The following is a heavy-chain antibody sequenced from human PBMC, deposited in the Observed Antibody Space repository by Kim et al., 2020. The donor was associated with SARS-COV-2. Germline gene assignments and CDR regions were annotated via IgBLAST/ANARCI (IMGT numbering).Heavy chain of an antibody. CDR1: GYSFTSYW. D-gene: IGHD3-10*01. CDR2: IYPGDSDT. Sequence: ESLKISCKGSGYSFTSYWIGWVRQVPGKGLEWMGIIYPGDSDTKYSPSFQGQVTISADKSISTAYLQWSSLKASDTAMYYCACTYGSGTYYNVVSTGVAAFDIWGQGTMVTVSS. J-gene: IGHJ3*02. V-gene: IGHV5-51*01. CDR3: ACTYGSGTYYNVVSTGVAAFDI.